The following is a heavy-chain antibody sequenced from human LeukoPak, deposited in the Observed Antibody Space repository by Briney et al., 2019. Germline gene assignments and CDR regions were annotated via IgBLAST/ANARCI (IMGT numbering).Heavy chain of an antibody. D-gene: IGHD6-19*01. Sequence: GGSLRLSCTASGFTFSDHAMHWVRQAPGKGLEWVTVISYHARDQFYADSVKGRFTVSRDNSRNILYLQMNSLRAEDTAVYYCARTAIAVAGTSGLFDYWGQGTLVTVSS. CDR1: GFTFSDHA. CDR3: ARTAIAVAGTSGLFDY. CDR2: ISYHARDQ. V-gene: IGHV3-30*04. J-gene: IGHJ4*02.